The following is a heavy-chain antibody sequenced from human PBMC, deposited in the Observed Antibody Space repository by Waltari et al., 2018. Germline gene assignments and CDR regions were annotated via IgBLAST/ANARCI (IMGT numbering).Heavy chain of an antibody. J-gene: IGHJ2*01. CDR1: GVPISSSQYH. V-gene: IGHV4-39*07. CDR3: ARGGFDTNSYFDL. CDR2: IYSTGNT. D-gene: IGHD2-8*01. Sequence: QLQLQESGPRLVKPSETLSLTCSVSGVPISSSQYHWVWIRQPPGKGLEWIGTIYSTGNTNYNTSLKSRVTMSADTSKSQFSLRLTSVTAADTAIYYCARGGFDTNSYFDLWGRGTLVTVSS.